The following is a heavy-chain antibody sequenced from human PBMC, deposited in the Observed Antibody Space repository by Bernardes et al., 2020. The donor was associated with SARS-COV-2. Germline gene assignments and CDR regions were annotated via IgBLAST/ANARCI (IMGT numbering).Heavy chain of an antibody. Sequence: SETLSLTCAVDGVDGGSFSGYYWTWIRQPPGRGLEWIGEINHNGYTNYNPSLTSRVNLSVDRSSKQISLNVTSVTAADTAMYFCTRRGGRKNFYNWETYYPHGMDVWGPGTAVTVSS. CDR3: TRRGGRKNFYNWETYYPHGMDV. D-gene: IGHD3-16*01. J-gene: IGHJ6*02. CDR2: INHNGYT. CDR1: GVDGGSFSGYY. V-gene: IGHV4-34*01.